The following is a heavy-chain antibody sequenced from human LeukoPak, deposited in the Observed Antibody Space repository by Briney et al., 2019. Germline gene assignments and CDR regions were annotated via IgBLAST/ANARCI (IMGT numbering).Heavy chain of an antibody. V-gene: IGHV1-18*01. Sequence: ASVKVSCEASGYTFTSYGISWVRQAPGQGLEWMGWISAYNGITNYAQKLQGRVTMTTDTSTSTAYMELRSLRSDDTAVYYCARDPQSWATPFPFDYWGQGTLVTVSS. CDR1: GYTFTSYG. J-gene: IGHJ4*02. CDR2: ISAYNGIT. CDR3: ARDPQSWATPFPFDY. D-gene: IGHD2-15*01.